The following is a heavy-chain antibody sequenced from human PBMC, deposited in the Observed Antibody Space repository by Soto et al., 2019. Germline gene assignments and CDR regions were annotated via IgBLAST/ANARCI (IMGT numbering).Heavy chain of an antibody. V-gene: IGHV3-7*05. CDR2: IKQDGSEK. D-gene: IGHD6-6*01. CDR3: ARDSPLSLVAARRYYYYYYGMDV. Sequence: GGSLRLSCAASGFTFSSYWMSWVRQAPGKGLEWVANIKQDGSEKYYVDSVKGRFTISRDNAKNSLYLQMNSLRAEDTAVYYCARDSPLSLVAARRYYYYYYGMDVWGQGTTVTVSS. CDR1: GFTFSSYW. J-gene: IGHJ6*02.